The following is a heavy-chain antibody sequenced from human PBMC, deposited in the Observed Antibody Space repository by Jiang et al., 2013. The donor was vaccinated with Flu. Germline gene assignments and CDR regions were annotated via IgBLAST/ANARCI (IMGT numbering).Heavy chain of an antibody. CDR3: ARHGSIGARQNFFDP. CDR2: IFPSDSDT. Sequence: GAEVKKPGESLKISCKGSGYIFTNYWIGWVRQMPGKGLEWMGIIFPSDSDTRYSPSFQGQVTISADKSINTVYLQWSSLKASDTAMYYCARHGSIGARQNFFDPWGQGTLVTVSS. D-gene: IGHD6-6*01. J-gene: IGHJ5*02. V-gene: IGHV5-51*01. CDR1: GYIFTNYW.